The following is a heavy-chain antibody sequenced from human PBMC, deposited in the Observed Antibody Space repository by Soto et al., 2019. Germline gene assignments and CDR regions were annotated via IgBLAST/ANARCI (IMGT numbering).Heavy chain of an antibody. CDR3: VRTTL. Sequence: GGSLRLSCAASGFIFSSHWMSWVRQAPGKGPEWVANIKEDGSEKYYVDSVMGRFTISRDNAKNSLYLQMNSLRAEDTAVYYCVRTTLWGQGTLVTVSS. D-gene: IGHD1-1*01. J-gene: IGHJ4*02. V-gene: IGHV3-7*01. CDR1: GFIFSSHW. CDR2: IKEDGSEK.